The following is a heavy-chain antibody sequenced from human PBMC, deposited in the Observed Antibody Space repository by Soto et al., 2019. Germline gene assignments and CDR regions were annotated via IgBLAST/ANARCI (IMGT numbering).Heavy chain of an antibody. CDR1: GFTFSSYA. V-gene: IGHV3-23*01. Sequence: EVQLLESGGGLVQPGGSLRLSCAASGFTFSSYAMSWVRQAPGKGLEWVSAISGSGGSTYYADSVKGRFTISRDNSKNTLYLQMNSLRAEDTAVYYCAKDPPPLYGDYVVLWYCDYWGQGTLVTVSS. J-gene: IGHJ4*02. D-gene: IGHD4-17*01. CDR2: ISGSGGST. CDR3: AKDPPPLYGDYVVLWYCDY.